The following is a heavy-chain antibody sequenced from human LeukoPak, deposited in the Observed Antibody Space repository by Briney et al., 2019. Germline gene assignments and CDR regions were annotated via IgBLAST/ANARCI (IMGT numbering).Heavy chain of an antibody. J-gene: IGHJ4*02. CDR2: ISSSGSTI. V-gene: IGHV3-11*04. CDR1: GFTFSDYY. D-gene: IGHD5-12*01. CDR3: ARDARRKVATIIFDY. Sequence: PGGSLRLSCAASGFTFSDYYMSWIRQAPGKGLEWVSYISSSGSTIYYADSVKGRFTISRDNAKNSLYLQMNSLRAEDTAVYYCARDARRKVATIIFDYWGQGTLVTVSS.